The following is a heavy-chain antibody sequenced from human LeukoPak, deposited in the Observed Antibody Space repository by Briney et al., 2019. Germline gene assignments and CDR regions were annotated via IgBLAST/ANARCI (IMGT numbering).Heavy chain of an antibody. J-gene: IGHJ4*02. D-gene: IGHD7-27*01. CDR3: ASSNALVWGYFDY. CDR1: GGSISSGSYY. CDR2: IYTSGST. Sequence: SQTLSLXCTVSGGSISSGSYYWSWIRQPAGKGLEWIGRIYTSGSTNYNPSLKSRVTISVDTSKNQFSLRLSSVTAADTAVYYCASSNALVWGYFDYWGQGTLVTVSS. V-gene: IGHV4-61*02.